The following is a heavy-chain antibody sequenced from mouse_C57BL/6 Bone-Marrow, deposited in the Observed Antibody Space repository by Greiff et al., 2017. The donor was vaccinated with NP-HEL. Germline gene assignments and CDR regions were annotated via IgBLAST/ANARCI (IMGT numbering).Heavy chain of an antibody. D-gene: IGHD2-5*01. CDR2: IRSKSNNYAT. CDR3: VSPRYYSNYAWFAY. J-gene: IGHJ3*01. CDR1: GFSFNTYA. Sequence: EVKLVESGGGLVQPKGSLKLSCAASGFSFNTYAMNWVRQAPGKGLEWVARIRSKSNNYATYYADSVKDRFTISRDDSESMLYLQMNNLKTEDTAMYYCVSPRYYSNYAWFAYWGQGTLVTVSA. V-gene: IGHV10-1*01.